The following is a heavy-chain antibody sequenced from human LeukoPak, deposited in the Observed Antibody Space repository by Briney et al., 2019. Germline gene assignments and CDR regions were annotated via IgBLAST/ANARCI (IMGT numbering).Heavy chain of an antibody. D-gene: IGHD5-24*01. CDR1: GFTFDDYA. CDR3: AKGRDGYNSDALDI. CDR2: ISWNSGSI. J-gene: IGHJ3*02. Sequence: GGSLRLSCGASGFTFDDYAMHWVRQAPGKGREWVSGISWNSGSIGYADSVKGRFTISRDNAKNSLYLQLNSLRAEDMALYYCAKGRDGYNSDALDIWGQGTMVTISS. V-gene: IGHV3-9*03.